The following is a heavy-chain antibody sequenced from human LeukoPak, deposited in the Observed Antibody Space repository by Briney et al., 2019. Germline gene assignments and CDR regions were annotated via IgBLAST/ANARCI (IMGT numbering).Heavy chain of an antibody. D-gene: IGHD5-18*01. CDR2: LTWNGGVI. CDR1: DSTLDDIP. V-gene: IGHV3-9*01. J-gene: IGHJ5*02. CDR3: AKDEKNSGYT. Sequence: PGGPPRSSCQPPDSTLDDIPCNWVRQPPGRGRGGVAALTWNGGVIGYADSVKGRFTISRDNAKNFLFLQMNSLRVEDTAWYYCAKDEKNSGYTWGQGTLVTVSS.